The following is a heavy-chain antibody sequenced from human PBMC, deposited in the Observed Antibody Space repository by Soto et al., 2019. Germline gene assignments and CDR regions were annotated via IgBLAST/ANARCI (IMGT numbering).Heavy chain of an antibody. CDR3: TSRPYLHYYDSSGLNYYYGMDV. CDR1: GFTFSGSA. V-gene: IGHV3-73*01. Sequence: PGGSLRLSCAASGFTFSGSAMHWVRQASGKGLEWVGRIRSKANSYATAYAASVKGRFTISRDDSKNTAYLQMNSLKTEDTAVYYCTSRPYLHYYDSSGLNYYYGMDVWGQGTTVTVSS. D-gene: IGHD3-22*01. J-gene: IGHJ6*02. CDR2: IRSKANSYAT.